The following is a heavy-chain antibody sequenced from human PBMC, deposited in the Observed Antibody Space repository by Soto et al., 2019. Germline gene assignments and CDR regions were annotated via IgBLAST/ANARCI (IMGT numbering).Heavy chain of an antibody. J-gene: IGHJ6*02. CDR2: ITHNSGGT. V-gene: IGHV1-2*04. Sequence: QVQLVQSGAEVKKPGASVKVSCKASGYTFTGYYMHWVRQAPGQGLEWMGWITHNSGGTNYAQKFQGWVTMTRDMSISTAYMELTRLRSDDTAVYYCARRGNLYCSSTSCKAGGGMDVWGQGTTVTVSS. CDR3: ARRGNLYCSSTSCKAGGGMDV. CDR1: GYTFTGYY. D-gene: IGHD2-2*01.